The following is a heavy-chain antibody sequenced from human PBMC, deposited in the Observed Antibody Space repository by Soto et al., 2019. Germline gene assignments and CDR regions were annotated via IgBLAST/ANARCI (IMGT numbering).Heavy chain of an antibody. CDR3: AKRTASITTFDN. V-gene: IGHV3-23*01. J-gene: IGHJ4*02. Sequence: GGSLRLSCAASGFTFSNYAMSWVRQAPGKGLEWVSTISGNGGSTYYADSVKGRFTISRDNSKNMLFLQINSLRDDDSAVYYCAKRTASITTFDNSGQGTPDIVTS. D-gene: IGHD2-2*01. CDR1: GFTFSNYA. CDR2: ISGNGGST.